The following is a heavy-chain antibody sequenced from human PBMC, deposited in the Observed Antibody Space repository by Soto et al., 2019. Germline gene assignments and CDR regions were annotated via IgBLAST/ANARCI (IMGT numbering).Heavy chain of an antibody. J-gene: IGHJ6*02. CDR1: GFTFSSYS. D-gene: IGHD3-3*01. Sequence: EVQLVESGGGLVQPGGSLRLSCAASGFTFSSYSMNWVRQAPKKGLEWVSYISSSSSTIYYADSVKGRFTISRDNAKNSLYLQMNSLRDEDTAVYYCAAAESDFWSGYYYYYYGMDVWGQGTTVTVSS. CDR2: ISSSSSTI. V-gene: IGHV3-48*02. CDR3: AAAESDFWSGYYYYYYGMDV.